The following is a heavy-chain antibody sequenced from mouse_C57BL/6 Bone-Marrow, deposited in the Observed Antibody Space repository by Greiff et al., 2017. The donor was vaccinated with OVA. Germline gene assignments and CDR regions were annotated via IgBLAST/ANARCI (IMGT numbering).Heavy chain of an antibody. D-gene: IGHD2-1*01. CDR2: INSDGGST. J-gene: IGHJ2*01. Sequence: EVQLVESGGGLVQPGESLTLSCESNEYEFPSHDMSWVRKTPSTRLELVAAINSDGGSTYYPDTMERRFIISRDNTKKTLYLQMSSLRSEDTALYYCARQGGNSSRCYFDYWGQGTTLTVSS. CDR1: EYEFPSHD. V-gene: IGHV5-2*01. CDR3: ARQGGNSSRCYFDY.